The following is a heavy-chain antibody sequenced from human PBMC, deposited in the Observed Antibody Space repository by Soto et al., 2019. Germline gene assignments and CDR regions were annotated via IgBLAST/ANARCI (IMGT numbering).Heavy chain of an antibody. J-gene: IGHJ6*02. Sequence: QVQLQESGPGLVKPSETLSLTCTVSGASVTSSRSYWNWIRQPPGKGLEGIGFLNYGGRTIYDPSLRSRVTILVGTSKNEFSLKLSSVIAADTAVYYCARWDFYYGMDAWGQGTTVTVSS. V-gene: IGHV4-61*01. CDR1: GASVTSSRSY. CDR2: LNYGGRT. CDR3: ARWDFYYGMDA.